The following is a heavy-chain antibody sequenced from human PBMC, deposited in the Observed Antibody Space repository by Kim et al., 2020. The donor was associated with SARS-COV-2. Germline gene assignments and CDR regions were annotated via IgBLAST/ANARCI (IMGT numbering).Heavy chain of an antibody. CDR1: GFTFSSYA. Sequence: GGSLRLSCAVSGFTFSSYAMHWVRQAPGKGLEWVAVISYDGSNKYYADSVKGRFTISRDNSKNTLYLQMNSLRAEDTAVYYCARAGGGDYYDSSGYFSRPFDYWGQGTLVTVSS. CDR2: ISYDGSNK. D-gene: IGHD3-22*01. CDR3: ARAGGGDYYDSSGYFSRPFDY. J-gene: IGHJ4*02. V-gene: IGHV3-30-3*01.